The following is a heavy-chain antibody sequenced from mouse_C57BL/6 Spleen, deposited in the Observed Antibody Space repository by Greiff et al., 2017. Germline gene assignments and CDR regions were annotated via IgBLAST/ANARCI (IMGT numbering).Heavy chain of an antibody. CDR1: GYTFTSYG. CDR2: IYPRSGNT. J-gene: IGHJ4*01. CDR3: ARWGNYEAMDY. V-gene: IGHV1-81*01. Sequence: VQLKQSGAELARPGASVKLSCKASGYTFTSYGISWVKQRTGQGLEWIGEIYPRSGNTYYNEKFKGKATLTADKSSSTAYMELRSLTSEDTAVYFGARWGNYEAMDYWGQGASVTVSS. D-gene: IGHD2-1*01.